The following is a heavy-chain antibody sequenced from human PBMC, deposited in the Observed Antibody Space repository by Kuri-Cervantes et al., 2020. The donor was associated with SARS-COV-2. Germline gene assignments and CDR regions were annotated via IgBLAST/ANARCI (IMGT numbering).Heavy chain of an antibody. D-gene: IGHD3-10*01. J-gene: IGHJ4*02. CDR1: GLTFVNYA. CDR2: INAGNGDT. CDR3: AMEFYGSGNYHDTLDK. V-gene: IGHV1-3*01. Sequence: ASVKVSCKSSGLTFVNYAMHWVRQAPGQRLEWMGWINAGNGDTKISQKFQGRVTITRDIFADTAYMDLSSLRSEDTAVYYCAMEFYGSGNYHDTLDKWGQGTLVTVSS.